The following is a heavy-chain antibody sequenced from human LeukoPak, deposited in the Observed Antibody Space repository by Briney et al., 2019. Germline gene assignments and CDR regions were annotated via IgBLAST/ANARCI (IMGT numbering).Heavy chain of an antibody. CDR2: IYIGGNT. Sequence: GGSLRLSCAASGFTVSNNYMTWVRQAPGKGLEWVSVIYIGGNTYYSDSVKGRFTISRDNSKNTLYLQMDSLRAEDTAVYYCATRVGAANWFDPWGQGTLVTVSS. D-gene: IGHD1-26*01. CDR1: GFTVSNNY. CDR3: ATRVGAANWFDP. J-gene: IGHJ5*02. V-gene: IGHV3-66*01.